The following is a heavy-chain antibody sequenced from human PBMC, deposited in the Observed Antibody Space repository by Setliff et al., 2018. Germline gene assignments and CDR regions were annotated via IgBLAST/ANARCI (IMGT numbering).Heavy chain of an antibody. CDR3: ARGRNVASRLLDS. J-gene: IGHJ4*02. CDR1: GGTFSDYY. D-gene: IGHD6-6*01. Sequence: PSETLSLTCAAYGGTFSDYYWTWIRQPPGKGLEWIGEINHRGSTNYNPSLKSRVAMSIDTSKNQFSLMVTSVTAADTAVYYCARGRNVASRLLDSWGQGTLVTVSS. V-gene: IGHV4-34*01. CDR2: INHRGST.